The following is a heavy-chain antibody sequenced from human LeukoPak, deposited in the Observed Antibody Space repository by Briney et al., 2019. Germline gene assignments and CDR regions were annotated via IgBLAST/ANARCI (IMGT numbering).Heavy chain of an antibody. D-gene: IGHD2-15*01. CDR2: IYTSGST. Sequence: SETLSLTCTVSGGSISSYYWSWIRQPAGKGLEWIGRIYTSGSTNYNPSLKSRVTISVDASKNQFSLKLSSVTAADTAVYYCAGIRVGAANFDYWGQGTLVTVSS. CDR1: GGSISSYY. V-gene: IGHV4-4*07. CDR3: AGIRVGAANFDY. J-gene: IGHJ4*02.